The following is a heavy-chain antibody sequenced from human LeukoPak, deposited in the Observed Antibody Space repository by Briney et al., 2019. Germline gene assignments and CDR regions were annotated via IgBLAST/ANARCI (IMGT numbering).Heavy chain of an antibody. CDR2: ISGSGGST. CDR3: ARESREYSSSFGAFDI. D-gene: IGHD6-6*01. Sequence: PGGSLRLSCAASGFTFSSYAMSWVRQAPGKGLEWVSAISGSGGSTYYADSVKGRFTISRDNSKNTLYLQMNSLRAEDTAVYYCARESREYSSSFGAFDIWGQGTMVTVSS. V-gene: IGHV3-23*01. J-gene: IGHJ3*02. CDR1: GFTFSSYA.